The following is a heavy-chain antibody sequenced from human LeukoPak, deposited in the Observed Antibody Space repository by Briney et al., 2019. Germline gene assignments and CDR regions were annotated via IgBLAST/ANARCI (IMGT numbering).Heavy chain of an antibody. CDR2: ITTSGGAK. CDR3: ARPQWLGLMDV. Sequence: GGSLRLSCAASGFTFSSYSMNWVRQAPGKGLEWISYITTSGGAKNYADSVKGRFTISRDNSKNTLYLQMNSLRAEDTAVYYCARPQWLGLMDVWGQGTTVTVSS. CDR1: GFTFSSYS. J-gene: IGHJ6*02. D-gene: IGHD6-19*01. V-gene: IGHV3-48*01.